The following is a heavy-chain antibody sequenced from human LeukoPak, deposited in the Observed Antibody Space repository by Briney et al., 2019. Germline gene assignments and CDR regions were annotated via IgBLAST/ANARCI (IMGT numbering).Heavy chain of an antibody. CDR2: ISSSSSYI. Sequence: GGSLRLSCAASGFTSSSYSMNWVRQAPGKGLEWVSSISSSSSYIYYADSVKGRFTISRDNAKNSLYLQMNSLRAEDTAVYYCARHSGHDFDYWGQGTLVTVSS. CDR1: GFTSSSYS. J-gene: IGHJ4*02. CDR3: ARHSGHDFDY. V-gene: IGHV3-21*01. D-gene: IGHD2-15*01.